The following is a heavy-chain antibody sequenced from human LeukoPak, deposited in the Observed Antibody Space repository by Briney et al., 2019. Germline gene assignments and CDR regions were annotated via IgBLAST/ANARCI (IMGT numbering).Heavy chain of an antibody. V-gene: IGHV4-34*01. D-gene: IGHD3-10*01. CDR2: TNHSGST. Sequence: PSETLSLTCAVYGGSFSGYYWSWIRQPPGKGLEWIGETNHSGSTNYNPSLKSRVTISVDTSKNQFSLKLSSVTAADTAVYYCARGSASWVHYYYYGMDVWGQGTTVTVSS. CDR3: ARGSASWVHYYYYGMDV. J-gene: IGHJ6*02. CDR1: GGSFSGYY.